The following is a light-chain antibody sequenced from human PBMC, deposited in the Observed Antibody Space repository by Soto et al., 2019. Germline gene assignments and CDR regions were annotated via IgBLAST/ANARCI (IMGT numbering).Light chain of an antibody. Sequence: DIQLTQSPSSLSASVGDRVTITCRASQDISSYLAWYQQKLGKAPKLLIYAASTLQSGVPSRFSGSGSGTDFTLTISSLQPEDIATYYCQQYDNLPYTFGQGTKLEIK. J-gene: IGKJ2*01. V-gene: IGKV1-9*01. CDR3: QQYDNLPYT. CDR2: AAS. CDR1: QDISSY.